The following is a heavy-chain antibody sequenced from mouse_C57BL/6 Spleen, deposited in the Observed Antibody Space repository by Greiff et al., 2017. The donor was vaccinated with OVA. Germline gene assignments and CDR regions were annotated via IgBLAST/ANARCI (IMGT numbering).Heavy chain of an antibody. CDR1: GYTFTSYW. V-gene: IGHV1-61*01. Sequence: VQLQQPGAEPVRPGSSVKLSCKASGYTFTSYWMDWVKQRPGQGLEWIGNIYPSDSETHYNQKFKDKATLTVDKSSSTAYMQLSSLTSEDSAVYYCAREASSGLDYWGQGTTLTVSS. D-gene: IGHD3-2*02. CDR3: AREASSGLDY. CDR2: IYPSDSET. J-gene: IGHJ2*01.